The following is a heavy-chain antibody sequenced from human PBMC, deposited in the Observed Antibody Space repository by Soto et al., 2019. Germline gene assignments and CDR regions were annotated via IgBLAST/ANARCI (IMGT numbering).Heavy chain of an antibody. V-gene: IGHV1-46*01. Sequence: GASVKVSCKASGYTFTSYYMHWVRQAPGQGLEWMGIINPSGGSTSYAQNFQGRVTMTSDTSTSTVYMELSSLRSEDTAMYYCARDREYSSSWYLNWFDPWGQGTLVTVSS. CDR2: INPSGGST. CDR1: GYTFTSYY. CDR3: ARDREYSSSWYLNWFDP. J-gene: IGHJ5*02. D-gene: IGHD6-13*01.